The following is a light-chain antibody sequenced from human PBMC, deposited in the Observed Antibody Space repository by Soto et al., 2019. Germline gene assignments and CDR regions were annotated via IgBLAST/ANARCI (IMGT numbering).Light chain of an antibody. CDR2: XAS. Sequence: IVVTHSPSTLSLSPGERATLPCRASQRFXSYFGWYQERPGQAPRVLINXASRRATCIPDRFSGSGSGTDFNITISILESEDSAVYYWQQRSHWLTFGGGTKVDIK. J-gene: IGKJ4*02. V-gene: IGKV3-11*01. CDR3: QQRSHWLT. CDR1: QRFXSY.